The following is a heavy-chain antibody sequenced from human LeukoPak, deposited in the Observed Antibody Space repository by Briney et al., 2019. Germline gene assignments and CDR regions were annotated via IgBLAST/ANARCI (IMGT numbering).Heavy chain of an antibody. CDR3: ARGDAFSGDH. J-gene: IGHJ4*02. Sequence: GGSLRLSCAASGFTFSSYWMSWVRQAPGRGLEWVANIHPEGNEKYHVESVKGRFTISRDNTKNLLFLQMNGLRVEDTAVYYCARGDAFSGDHWGQGTLVTVSS. CDR2: IHPEGNEK. D-gene: IGHD3-16*01. V-gene: IGHV3-7*03. CDR1: GFTFSSYW.